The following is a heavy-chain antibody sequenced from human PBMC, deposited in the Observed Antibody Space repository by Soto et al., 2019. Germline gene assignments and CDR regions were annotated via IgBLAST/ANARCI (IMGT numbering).Heavy chain of an antibody. Sequence: GGSLRLSCAASGFTLMTYGMHWVRQAPGKGLEWVAVVWYDGSKKYYADSVKGRFTVSRDNSKNTLYLQMNSLRAEDTAVYYCARPLEQWQLGFGMDVWGQGSPVTVSS. CDR3: ARPLEQWQLGFGMDV. CDR2: VWYDGSKK. CDR1: GFTLMTYG. D-gene: IGHD6-19*01. J-gene: IGHJ6*01. V-gene: IGHV3-33*01.